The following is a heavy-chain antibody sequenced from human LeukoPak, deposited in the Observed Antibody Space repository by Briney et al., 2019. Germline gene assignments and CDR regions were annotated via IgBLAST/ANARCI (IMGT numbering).Heavy chain of an antibody. J-gene: IGHJ3*02. D-gene: IGHD4/OR15-4a*01. CDR1: GYTFTNYH. CDR3: ARTTWYGGNPSGAFDI. Sequence: ASVKVSCKASGYTFTNYHLHWVRQAPGQGLEWMGIINPSGGSTSYAQKFQDRVTMTRDTSTSTVYMELNSLRSEDTAVYYCARTTWYGGNPSGAFDICGQGTMVTVSS. CDR2: INPSGGST. V-gene: IGHV1-46*01.